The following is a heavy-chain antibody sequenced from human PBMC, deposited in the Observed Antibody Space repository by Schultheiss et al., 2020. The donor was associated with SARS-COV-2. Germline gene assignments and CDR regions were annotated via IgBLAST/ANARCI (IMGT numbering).Heavy chain of an antibody. CDR3: ARHLTLDWYFDL. V-gene: IGHV5-51*01. CDR2: IYPGDSDT. CDR1: GFSFITHG. D-gene: IGHD3-3*02. J-gene: IGHJ2*01. Sequence: GESLKISCKGSGFSFITHGIGWVRQMPGKGLEWMGIIYPGDSDTRYSPSFQGQVTISADKSFSTAYLQWNSLKASDTAIYYCARHLTLDWYFDLWGRGTLVTVSS.